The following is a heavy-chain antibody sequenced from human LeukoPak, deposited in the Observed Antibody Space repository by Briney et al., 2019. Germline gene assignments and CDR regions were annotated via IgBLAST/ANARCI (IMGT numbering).Heavy chain of an antibody. J-gene: IGHJ4*02. CDR2: IYYSGST. V-gene: IGHV4-39*01. CDR3: ARHRKDFYDSSGYYPPLDY. D-gene: IGHD3-22*01. Sequence: SETLSLTCTVSGGSISSSSNYWAWIRQPPGKGLEWIGSIYYSGSTYYNPSLKSRVTISVDTSKNQFSLKLSSVTAADTAVYYCARHRKDFYDSSGYYPPLDYWGQGTLVTVSS. CDR1: GGSISSSSNY.